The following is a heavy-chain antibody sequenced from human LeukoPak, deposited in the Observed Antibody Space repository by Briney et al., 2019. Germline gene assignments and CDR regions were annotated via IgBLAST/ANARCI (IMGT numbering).Heavy chain of an antibody. CDR3: ARLDYGDYPY. J-gene: IGHJ4*02. V-gene: IGHV4-39*07. Sequence: SETLSLTCTVSGGSISSISYYWGWIRQPPGKGLEWIGSMYHNGSTYYNPSLKSRVTISVDTSKNQFSLKLTSVTAADTAVYYCARLDYGDYPYWGQGTLVTVSS. CDR1: GGSISSISYY. CDR2: MYHNGST. D-gene: IGHD4-17*01.